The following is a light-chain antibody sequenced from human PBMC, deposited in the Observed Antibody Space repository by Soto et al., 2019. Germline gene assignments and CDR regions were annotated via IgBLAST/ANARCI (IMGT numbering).Light chain of an antibody. CDR3: ASYTTSSTYV. J-gene: IGLJ1*01. V-gene: IGLV2-14*01. Sequence: QSVLTQPASVSGSPGRSIAISCTGTSSDVGGYSYVSWYQQQPGKAPKLVISDVSNRPSGVSDRFSGSKSGNTASLTISGLQTEDEADYYCASYTTSSTYVFGTGIKLTVL. CDR1: SSDVGGYSY. CDR2: DVS.